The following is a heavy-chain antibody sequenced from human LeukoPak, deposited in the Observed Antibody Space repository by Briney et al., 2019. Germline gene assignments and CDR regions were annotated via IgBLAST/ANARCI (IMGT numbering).Heavy chain of an antibody. CDR2: IYSGGST. Sequence: GGSLRLSCAASGFTVSSNYMSWVRQAPGKGLEWVSVIYSGGSTYYADSVKGRFTISRDNSKNTLYLQMNSLTAGDTAVYYCARGPPRGKYYYMDVWGKGTTVTVSS. CDR1: GFTVSSNY. J-gene: IGHJ6*03. D-gene: IGHD1-1*01. CDR3: ARGPPRGKYYYMDV. V-gene: IGHV3-66*01.